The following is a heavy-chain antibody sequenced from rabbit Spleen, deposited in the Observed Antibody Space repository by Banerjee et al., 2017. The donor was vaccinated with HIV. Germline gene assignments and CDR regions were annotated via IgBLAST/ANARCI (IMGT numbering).Heavy chain of an antibody. V-gene: IGHV1S40*01. D-gene: IGHD1-1*01. CDR1: GVSFSDSSY. J-gene: IGHJ2*01. CDR2: IDAGSSGST. CDR3: ARNYVNAFDP. Sequence: QQLVESGGGLVKPGASLTLTCIASGVSFSDSSYMCWVRQAPGKGLEWIACIDAGSSGSTYYASWAKGRFTIAKTSSTTVTLQMTSLTAADTATYFCARNYVNAFDPWGQGTLVTVS.